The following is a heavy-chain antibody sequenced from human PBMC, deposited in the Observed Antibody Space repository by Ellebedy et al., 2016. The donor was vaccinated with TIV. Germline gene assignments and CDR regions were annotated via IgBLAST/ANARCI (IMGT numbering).Heavy chain of an antibody. J-gene: IGHJ4*02. Sequence: GESLKISCAASGFTFSNYHMHWVRQAPGKGLEWVAVIWSDGSLKYYADSVKGRFTLSRDNSKNTLYLQMNSLRAEDTAVYYCARDLDKSSGWYGGAAYWGQGTLVTVSS. V-gene: IGHV3-33*01. CDR2: IWSDGSLK. CDR3: ARDLDKSSGWYGGAAY. D-gene: IGHD6-19*01. CDR1: GFTFSNYH.